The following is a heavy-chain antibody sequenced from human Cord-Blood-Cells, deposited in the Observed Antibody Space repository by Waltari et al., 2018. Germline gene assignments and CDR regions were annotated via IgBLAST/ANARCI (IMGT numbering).Heavy chain of an antibody. D-gene: IGHD6-19*01. CDR2: IYSGGST. J-gene: IGHJ4*02. Sequence: EVQLVESGGGLIQPGGSLRLSCAASGFTVSSNYMSWVRQAPGKGLEWDSVIYSGGSTYYADSVKGRFTISRDKSKNTLYLQRNSLRAEDTAVYYCARGRYSSGFDYWGQGTLVTVSS. V-gene: IGHV3-53*01. CDR1: GFTVSSNY. CDR3: ARGRYSSGFDY.